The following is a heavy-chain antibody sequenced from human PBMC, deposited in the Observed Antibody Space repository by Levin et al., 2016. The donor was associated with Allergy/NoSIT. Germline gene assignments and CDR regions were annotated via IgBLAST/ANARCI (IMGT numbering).Heavy chain of an antibody. CDR2: VSRDGSTT. CDR3: AGGATLTHRGLDAFEI. V-gene: IGHV3-74*03. J-gene: IGHJ3*02. Sequence: GGSLRLSCAASGFTFGYYWMHWVRQVPGKGLAWVSGVSRDGSTTMYADSVKGRFTISRDNAKKTLSLQMNSLGAEDTAVYYCAGGATLTHRGLDAFEIWGQGTTVTVSP. D-gene: IGHD6-25*01. CDR1: GFTFGYYW.